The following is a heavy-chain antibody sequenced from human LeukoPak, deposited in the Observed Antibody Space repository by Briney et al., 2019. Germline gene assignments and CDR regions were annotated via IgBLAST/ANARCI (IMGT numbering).Heavy chain of an antibody. J-gene: IGHJ4*02. D-gene: IGHD1-1*01. CDR3: ATGGQQYYDY. V-gene: IGHV3-74*01. CDR2: ITGDGGDT. CDR1: GLAFRNYW. Sequence: GGSLRLSCVASGLAFRNYWMHWVRQAPGEGLMWLSRITGDGGDTIYADSGKGRFTISRDNARNTLYLQMNSLSAEDTAVYYCATGGQQYYDYWGQGTLVTVSS.